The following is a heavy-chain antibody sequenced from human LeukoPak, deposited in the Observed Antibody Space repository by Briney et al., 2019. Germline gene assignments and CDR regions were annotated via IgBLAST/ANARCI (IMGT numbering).Heavy chain of an antibody. D-gene: IGHD5-12*01. CDR3: ARVDRRGYSDYTAILPDY. V-gene: IGHV5-51*01. CDR1: GHTSTKLW. J-gene: IGHJ4*02. CDR2: IYSGDSDT. Sequence: GEYLKISCKVTGHTSTKLWIAWVRQVPGRGLEWMGIIYSGDSDTKYSPSFKGQVTISVDESITTAYLQWNSLKASDTAMYYCARVDRRGYSDYTAILPDYWGQGTLVTVSS.